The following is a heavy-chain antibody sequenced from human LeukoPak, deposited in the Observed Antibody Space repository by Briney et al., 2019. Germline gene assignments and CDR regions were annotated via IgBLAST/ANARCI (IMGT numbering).Heavy chain of an antibody. CDR2: IYDSGTT. Sequence: PGGSLSLTCTVSGGSISSYYWSWIRRPPGKGLEWIGYIYDSGTTNYNPSLKSRVTVSVDTSKNQFSLKLSSVTAADTAVYYCARDPGGYFFDYWGQGTLVTVSS. V-gene: IGHV4-59*01. J-gene: IGHJ4*02. CDR1: GGSISSYY. D-gene: IGHD3-10*01. CDR3: ARDPGGYFFDY.